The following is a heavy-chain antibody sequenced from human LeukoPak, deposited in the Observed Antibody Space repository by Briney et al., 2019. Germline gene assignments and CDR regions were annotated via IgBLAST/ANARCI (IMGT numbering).Heavy chain of an antibody. J-gene: IGHJ4*02. D-gene: IGHD1-26*01. CDR2: ISSSSSTI. V-gene: IGHV3-48*01. Sequence: GGSLRLSCAASGFTFSSYSMNWVRQAPGKGLEWVSYISSSSSTIYYADSVKGRFTISSDNAKNSLYLQMNSLRAEDTAVYYCASGWELLSSYFDYWGQGTLVTVSS. CDR3: ASGWELLSSYFDY. CDR1: GFTFSSYS.